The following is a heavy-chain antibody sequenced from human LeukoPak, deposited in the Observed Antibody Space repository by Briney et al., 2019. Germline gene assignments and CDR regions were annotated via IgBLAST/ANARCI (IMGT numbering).Heavy chain of an antibody. D-gene: IGHD5-12*01. J-gene: IGHJ3*02. CDR3: ARDRRWIVATLSDAFDI. CDR1: GYTFTSYG. CDR2: ISAYNGNT. V-gene: IGHV1-18*01. Sequence: ASVKVSCKASGYTFTSYGISWVRQAPGQGLEWMGWISAYNGNTNYAQKLQGRVTMTTDTSTSTAYMELRSLRSDDTAVYYCARDRRWIVATLSDAFDIWGQGTMVTVSS.